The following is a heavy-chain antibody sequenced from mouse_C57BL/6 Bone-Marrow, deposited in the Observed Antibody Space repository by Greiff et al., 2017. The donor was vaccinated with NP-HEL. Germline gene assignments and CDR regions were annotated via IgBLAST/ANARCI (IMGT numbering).Heavy chain of an antibody. CDR1: GYTFTDYN. D-gene: IGHD5-2*01. CDR2: INPNNGGT. V-gene: IGHV1-18*01. CDR3: ARGGIQPFDY. Sequence: EVPLQQSGPELVQPGASVKIPCTASGYTFTDYNMAWVRQSHGKSLEWIGDINPNNGGTIYNQKFKGKATLTVDKSSSTAYMELRSLTSEDTAVYYCARGGIQPFDYWGQGTTLTVSS. J-gene: IGHJ2*01.